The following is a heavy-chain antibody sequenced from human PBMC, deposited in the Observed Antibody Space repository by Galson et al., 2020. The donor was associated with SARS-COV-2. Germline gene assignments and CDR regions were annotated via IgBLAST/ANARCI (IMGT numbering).Heavy chain of an antibody. D-gene: IGHD2-2*02. J-gene: IGHJ4*02. CDR2: ISSSGHNI. Sequence: GESLKISCAAPGFMFSDYYMNWIRQAPGKGLEWISYISSSGHNIYYAESVKGRFTISRDNAKNSLSLPMNSLRAEDTAVYYCARDCTSTSCYKFDLWGQGTLVTVSS. V-gene: IGHV3-11*01. CDR3: ARDCTSTSCYKFDL. CDR1: GFMFSDYY.